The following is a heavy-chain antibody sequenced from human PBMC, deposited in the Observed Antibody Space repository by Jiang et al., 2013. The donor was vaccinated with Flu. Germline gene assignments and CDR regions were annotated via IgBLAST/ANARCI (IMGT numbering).Heavy chain of an antibody. J-gene: IGHJ4*02. V-gene: IGHV1-3*04. CDR1: AYTFTTYA. Sequence: SGAEVKKPGASVKVSCEASAYTFTTYAIHWVRQAPGQRLEWMGWINTGNGNTRYSQNFQGRVTISRDTSANTAYMELYSLTSEDTAVYFCARRGGRTLDYWGQGTLVTVSS. CDR2: INTGNGNT. D-gene: IGHD3-16*01. CDR3: ARRGGRTLDY.